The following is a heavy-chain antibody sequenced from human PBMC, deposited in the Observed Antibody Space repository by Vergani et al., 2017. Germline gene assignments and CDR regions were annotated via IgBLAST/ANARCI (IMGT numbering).Heavy chain of an antibody. CDR2: IDEYGNRA. V-gene: IGHV3-74*03. CDR1: GFSFNTYW. Sequence: EVQLVESGGGSVQSGGSLRLSCVASGFSFNTYWMHWVRQVPGKGLMWVARIDEYGNRATYGDFETGRFTISRDNAKNTVFLQRNNLRADDAGVYYCVLTEYWTGIACNTRFDSWGQGALVTVSS. J-gene: IGHJ5*01. D-gene: IGHD3/OR15-3a*01. CDR3: VLTEYWTGIACNTRFDS.